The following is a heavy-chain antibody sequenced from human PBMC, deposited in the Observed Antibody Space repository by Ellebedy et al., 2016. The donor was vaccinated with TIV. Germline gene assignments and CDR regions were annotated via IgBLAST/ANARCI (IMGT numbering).Heavy chain of an antibody. Sequence: GESLKISCAASGFTFSSYAMRWVRQALGKGLEWVSNSSDTGGRTYYADAVEGRFTISSDNSKKTLYLQMNSLRVEDTAVYYCAKGRGGGSDSSAPGYYFDYWGLGTLVTVSS. CDR2: SSDTGGRT. V-gene: IGHV3-23*01. CDR1: GFTFSSYA. D-gene: IGHD3-22*01. J-gene: IGHJ4*02. CDR3: AKGRGGGSDSSAPGYYFDY.